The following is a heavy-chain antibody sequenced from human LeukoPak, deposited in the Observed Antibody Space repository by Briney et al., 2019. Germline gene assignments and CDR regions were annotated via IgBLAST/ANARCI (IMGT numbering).Heavy chain of an antibody. J-gene: IGHJ4*02. Sequence: GGSLRLSCVASGFMFSDYAMSWVRQAPGKGLEWVSSISSSGGTTFYADSVKGRFTISRDLFKKTVHLEMKAMRAEDTAVYFCATGERMVRGDGVDYWGQGTLVTVFS. V-gene: IGHV3-23*01. CDR1: GFMFSDYA. D-gene: IGHD3-10*01. CDR3: ATGERMVRGDGVDY. CDR2: ISSSGGTT.